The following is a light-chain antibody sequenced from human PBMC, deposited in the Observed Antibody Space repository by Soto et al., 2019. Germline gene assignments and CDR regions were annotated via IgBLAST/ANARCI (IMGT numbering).Light chain of an antibody. CDR3: QQYNNWPRIT. V-gene: IGKV3-15*01. CDR1: QSDSSN. J-gene: IGKJ5*01. CDR2: GAS. Sequence: EIVMTQSPATLSVSPGERATLSCRASQSDSSNLAWYQQKPGQAPRLLIYGASTRATGIPARFSGSGSGTEFTLTISSLQSEDFAVYYCQQYNNWPRITFGQGTRLEI.